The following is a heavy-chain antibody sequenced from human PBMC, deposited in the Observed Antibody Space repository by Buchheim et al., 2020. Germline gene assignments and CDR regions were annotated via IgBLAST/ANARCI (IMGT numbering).Heavy chain of an antibody. CDR1: GFTFSNAW. CDR2: IKSKTNGGTP. V-gene: IGHV3-15*01. D-gene: IGHD4-11*01. CDR3: TTDYSNYGMDV. J-gene: IGHJ6*02. Sequence: EVQLVESGGGLVKPGGSLRLSCLASGFTFSNAWMSWVRQAPGKGLEWVGRIKSKTNGGTPDYAAPVKGRFTISRDDSKNTLFLHMNSLKTEDTAVYYCTTDYSNYGMDVWGQGTT.